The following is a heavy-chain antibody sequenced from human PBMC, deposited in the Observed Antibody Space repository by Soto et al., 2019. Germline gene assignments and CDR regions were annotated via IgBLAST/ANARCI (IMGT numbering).Heavy chain of an antibody. CDR2: ISSSSSYI. J-gene: IGHJ4*02. V-gene: IGHV3-21*01. CDR3: ARDEERYSSSSAEVDY. Sequence: GGSLRLSCAASGFTFSSYSMNWVRRAPGKGLEWVSSISSSSSYIYYADSVKGRFTISRDNAKNSLYLQMNSLRAEDTAVYYCARDEERYSSSSAEVDYWGQGTLVTVSS. CDR1: GFTFSSYS. D-gene: IGHD6-6*01.